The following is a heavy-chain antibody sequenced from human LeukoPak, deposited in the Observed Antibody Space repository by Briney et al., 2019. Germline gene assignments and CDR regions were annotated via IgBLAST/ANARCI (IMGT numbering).Heavy chain of an antibody. CDR1: GFTFSSYE. V-gene: IGHV3-48*03. CDR3: VRDGSSWGNFDY. CDR2: ISSSGNTI. J-gene: IGHJ4*02. Sequence: GGSLRLSCAASGFTFSSYEMNWVRQAPGKGLEWVSYISSSGNTIYYADSVKGRFTISRDNAKNSLYLQMNSLRTEDTAVYYCVRDGSSWGNFDYWGQGTLVSVSS. D-gene: IGHD7-27*01.